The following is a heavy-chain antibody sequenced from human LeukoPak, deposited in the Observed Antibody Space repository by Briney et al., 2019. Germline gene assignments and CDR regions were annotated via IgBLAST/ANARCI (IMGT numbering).Heavy chain of an antibody. D-gene: IGHD2-2*01. Sequence: SETLSLTCNVSGVSISDGRYYWAWIRQHPGKGLEWIACKYYSGSAKYNPSLKSRLTISVDTPNNQFSLQLRSVTAADTAMYYCATPYCSSISCLDVFNIWGQGTMVTVSS. CDR1: GVSISDGRYY. V-gene: IGHV4-31*03. CDR2: KYYSGSA. CDR3: ATPYCSSISCLDVFNI. J-gene: IGHJ3*02.